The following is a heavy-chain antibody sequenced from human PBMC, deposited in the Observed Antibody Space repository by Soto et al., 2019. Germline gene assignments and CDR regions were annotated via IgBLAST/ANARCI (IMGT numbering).Heavy chain of an antibody. V-gene: IGHV3-21*04. D-gene: IGHD2-21*02. CDR1: GFTFSTYS. CDR2: IIDSGGNT. J-gene: IGHJ6*02. CDR3: ASYQYCGGDCYTTYGMDV. Sequence: GSLRLSCAVSGFTFSTYSMNWVRQAPGKGLEWVSDIIDSGGNTNYADSVKGRFTISRDNAKNSLYLQMNSLRAEDTAVYYCASYQYCGGDCYTTYGMDVWGQGTTVTVSS.